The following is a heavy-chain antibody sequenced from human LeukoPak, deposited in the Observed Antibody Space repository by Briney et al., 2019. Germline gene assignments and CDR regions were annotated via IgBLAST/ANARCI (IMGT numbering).Heavy chain of an antibody. CDR3: TTSLYCSSTSCYSY. Sequence: GGSLRLSCAASGFTFSNAWMSWVRQAPGKGLEWVGRIKSKTDGGTTDYAAPVKGRFTISRDDPKNTLYLQMNSLKTEDTAVYHCTTSLYCSSTSCYSYWGQGTLVTVSS. J-gene: IGHJ4*02. V-gene: IGHV3-15*01. CDR2: IKSKTDGGTT. CDR1: GFTFSNAW. D-gene: IGHD2-2*01.